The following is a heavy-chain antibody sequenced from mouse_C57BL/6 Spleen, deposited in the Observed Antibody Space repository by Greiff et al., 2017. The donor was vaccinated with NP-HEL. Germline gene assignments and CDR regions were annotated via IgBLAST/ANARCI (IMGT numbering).Heavy chain of an antibody. D-gene: IGHD2-4*01. CDR2: INPNNGGT. V-gene: IGHV1-18*01. CDR3: ARSIFYDYDGGFAY. J-gene: IGHJ3*01. Sequence: EVQLQRSGPELVKPGASVKIPCKASGYTFTDYNMDWVKQSHGKSLEWIGDINPNNGGTIYNQKFKGKATLTVDKSSSTAYMELRSLTSEDTAVYYCARSIFYDYDGGFAYWGQGTLVTVSA. CDR1: GYTFTDYN.